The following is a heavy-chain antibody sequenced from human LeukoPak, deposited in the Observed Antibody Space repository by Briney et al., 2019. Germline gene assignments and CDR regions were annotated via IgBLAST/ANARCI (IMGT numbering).Heavy chain of an antibody. V-gene: IGHV4-39*07. J-gene: IGHJ3*02. D-gene: IGHD1-26*01. CDR2: IYYSGST. CDR3: ARDVDSGSYGAFDI. Sequence: SETLSLTCTVSGGSISSYYWGWIRQPPGKGLEWIGSIYYSGSTYYNPSLKSRVTISVDTSKNQFSLKLSSVTAADTAVYYCARDVDSGSYGAFDIWGQGTMVTVSS. CDR1: GGSISSYY.